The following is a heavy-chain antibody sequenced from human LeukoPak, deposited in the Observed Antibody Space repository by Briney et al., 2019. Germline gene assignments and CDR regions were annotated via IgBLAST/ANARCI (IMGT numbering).Heavy chain of an antibody. CDR2: ISSSSSYI. D-gene: IGHD1-26*01. V-gene: IGHV3-21*01. J-gene: IGHJ4*02. Sequence: GGSLGLSCAASGFTFSSYSMNWVRQAPGKGLEWVSSISSSSSYIYYADSVKGRFTISRDNAKNSLYLQMNSLRAEDTAVYYCAREGIVGATRLFDYWGQGTLVTVSS. CDR1: GFTFSSYS. CDR3: AREGIVGATRLFDY.